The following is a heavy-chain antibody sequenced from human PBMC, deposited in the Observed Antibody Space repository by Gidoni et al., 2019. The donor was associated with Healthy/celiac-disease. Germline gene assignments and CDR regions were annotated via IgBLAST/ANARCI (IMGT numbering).Heavy chain of an antibody. Sequence: QVQLVQSGAEVKKPGASVKVSCKASGYTFTSYGISWVRQAPGQGLEWMGWISAYNGNTNYAQKLQGRVTMTTDTSTSTAYMELRSLRSDDTAVYYCAREMGCGNWDSYYYYYGMDVWGQGTTVTVSS. V-gene: IGHV1-18*01. D-gene: IGHD2-21*01. CDR3: AREMGCGNWDSYYYYYGMDV. CDR2: ISAYNGNT. J-gene: IGHJ6*02. CDR1: GYTFTSYG.